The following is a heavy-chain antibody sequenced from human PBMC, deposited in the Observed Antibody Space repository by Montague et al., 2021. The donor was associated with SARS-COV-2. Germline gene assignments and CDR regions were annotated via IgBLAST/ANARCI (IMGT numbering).Heavy chain of an antibody. D-gene: IGHD6-13*01. CDR3: ARVGRQQLVRLSGMDV. CDR2: IYYSGST. Sequence: SETLSLTCTVSGGSISSSSYYWGWIRQPPGKGLEWIGSIYYSGSTYYNPSLKSRVTISVDTSKNQFSLKLSSVTAADTDVYYCARVGRQQLVRLSGMDVWGQGTTVTVSS. V-gene: IGHV4-39*07. J-gene: IGHJ6*02. CDR1: GGSISSSSYY.